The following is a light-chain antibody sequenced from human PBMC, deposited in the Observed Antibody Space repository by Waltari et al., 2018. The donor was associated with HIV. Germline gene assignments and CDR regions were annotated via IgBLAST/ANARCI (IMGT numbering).Light chain of an antibody. CDR3: AAWDDSLNDVV. CDR2: RNN. CDR1: SSNIGSNY. J-gene: IGLJ2*01. V-gene: IGLV1-47*01. Sequence: QSVLTQPPSASGTPGQRVTISCSGSSSNIGSNYVYWYHQLPGTAPKLLIYRNNQRPSGVPDRFPGSKSGTSASLAISGLRSEDEADYYCAAWDDSLNDVVFGGGTKLTVL.